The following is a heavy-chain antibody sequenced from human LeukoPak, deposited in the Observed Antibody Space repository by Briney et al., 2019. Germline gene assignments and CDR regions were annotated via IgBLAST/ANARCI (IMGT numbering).Heavy chain of an antibody. V-gene: IGHV1-69*06. Sequence: SVKVSCKASGGTFSSYAISWVRQAPGQGLEWMGGIIPIFGTANYAQKFQGRVTITADKSTSTAYMELSSLRSGDTAVYYCAREDDYGGKFWAFDIWGQGTMVTVSS. D-gene: IGHD4-23*01. J-gene: IGHJ3*02. CDR1: GGTFSSYA. CDR2: IIPIFGTA. CDR3: AREDDYGGKFWAFDI.